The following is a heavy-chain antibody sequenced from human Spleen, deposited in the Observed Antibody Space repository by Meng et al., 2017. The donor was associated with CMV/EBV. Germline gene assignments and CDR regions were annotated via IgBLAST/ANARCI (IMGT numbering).Heavy chain of an antibody. V-gene: IGHV4-4*02. J-gene: IGHJ4*02. CDR2: IYHSGST. CDR1: NL. Sequence: NLWTWVRQVPGKGLEWIGEIYHSGSTNYNPSLKSRVTISVDTSKNQFSLKLTSVTAADTAVYYCARVPSLVYCTSTSCPRGTYFDYWGQGTLVTVSS. D-gene: IGHD2-2*01. CDR3: ARVPSLVYCTSTSCPRGTYFDY.